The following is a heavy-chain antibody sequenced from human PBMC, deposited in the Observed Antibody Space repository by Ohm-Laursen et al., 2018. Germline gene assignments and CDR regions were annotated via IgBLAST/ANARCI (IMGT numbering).Heavy chain of an antibody. CDR1: GGSISSYY. Sequence: SQTLSLTCSVSGGSISSYYWSWIRQPAGKGLEWIGRIYTTGSTNFNPSLNSRVTMSVDMSKNQFSLKLSSSTDADTAVYYCAREGKSDDSTGYFLGYWGPGTLVTVSS. V-gene: IGHV4-4*07. J-gene: IGHJ4*02. CDR3: AREGKSDDSTGYFLGY. CDR2: IYTTGST. D-gene: IGHD3-22*01.